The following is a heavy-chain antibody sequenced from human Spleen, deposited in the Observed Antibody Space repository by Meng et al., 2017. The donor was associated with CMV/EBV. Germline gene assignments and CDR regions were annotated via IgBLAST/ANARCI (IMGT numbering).Heavy chain of an antibody. CDR3: VRDTDWGLFDS. J-gene: IGHJ4*02. Sequence: GGSLRLSCAASGFTFTGYWMAWVRQAPGKGLEWVANIMKDGGEKKYLDYVKGRFTIPRDNAKNSIYLQMNSLRDEDTAVYYCVRDTDWGLFDSWGQGTLVTVSS. D-gene: IGHD3-9*01. CDR1: GFTFTGYW. CDR2: IMKDGGEK. V-gene: IGHV3-7*03.